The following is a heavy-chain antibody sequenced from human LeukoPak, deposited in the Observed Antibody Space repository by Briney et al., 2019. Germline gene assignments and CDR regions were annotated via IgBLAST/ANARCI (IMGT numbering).Heavy chain of an antibody. CDR2: INPSGGST. V-gene: IGHV1-46*01. CDR1: GYTFTSYY. J-gene: IGHJ4*02. CDR3: ARDGGAQWEPPHFDY. D-gene: IGHD1-26*01. Sequence: ASVKVSCKASGYTFTSYYMHWVRQAPGQGLEWMGIINPSGGSTSYAQKFQGRVTMTRDTSTSTVYMELSSLRSEDTAVYYCARDGGAQWEPPHFDYWGQGTLVTVSS.